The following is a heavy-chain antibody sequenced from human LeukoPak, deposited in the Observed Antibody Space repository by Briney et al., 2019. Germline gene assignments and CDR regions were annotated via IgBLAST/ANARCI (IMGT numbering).Heavy chain of an antibody. D-gene: IGHD6-19*01. V-gene: IGHV3-23*01. CDR2: ISGSGGST. J-gene: IGHJ5*02. CDR3: AKDRLIAVAPNWFDP. CDR1: GFTFSSYA. Sequence: GGSLRLSCAASGFTFSSYAMSWVRQAPGKGLEWVSTISGSGGSTYYADSVKGRFTISRDNSKNTLYLQMNGLRAEDTAVYYCAKDRLIAVAPNWFDPWGQGTLVTVSS.